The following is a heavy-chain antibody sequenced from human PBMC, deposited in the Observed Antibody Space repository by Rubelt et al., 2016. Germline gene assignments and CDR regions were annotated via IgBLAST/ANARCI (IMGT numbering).Heavy chain of an antibody. CDR2: IIPIFGTA. J-gene: IGHJ5*02. CDR3: AREQQLVGGWFDP. V-gene: IGHV1-69*01. Sequence: QVQLVQSGAEVKKPGSSVKVSCKASGGTFSSYAISWVRQAPGQGLEWMGGIIPIFGTANYAQKVQGRVRITADESTSTADMGLSSLRSEDTAVYYCAREQQLVGGWFDPWGQGTLVTVSA. D-gene: IGHD6-13*01. CDR1: GGTFSSYA.